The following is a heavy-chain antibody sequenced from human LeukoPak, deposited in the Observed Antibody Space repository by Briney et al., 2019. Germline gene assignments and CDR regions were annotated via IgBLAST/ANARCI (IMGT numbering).Heavy chain of an antibody. CDR3: ARDRSYSSGWDYYYYGMDV. CDR2: MNPNSGNT. J-gene: IGHJ6*02. Sequence: ASVNVSCTASGYTFTSYDINWVRQATGQGLEWMGWMNPNSGNTGYAQKFQGRVTMTRNTSISTAYMELSSLRSEDTAVYYCARDRSYSSGWDYYYYGMDVWGQGTTVTVSS. V-gene: IGHV1-8*01. CDR1: GYTFTSYD. D-gene: IGHD6-19*01.